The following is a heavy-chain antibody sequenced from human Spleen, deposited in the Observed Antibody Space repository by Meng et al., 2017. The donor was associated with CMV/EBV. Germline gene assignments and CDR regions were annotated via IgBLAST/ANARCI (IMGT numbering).Heavy chain of an antibody. Sequence: KVSCKASGYTFTTYYMHWVRQAPGQGFEYMGIINPRGGTTHYAQKFQGRVSMTVDTSTSTVYMQLSSLRSEDTAVYYCAAYSNYWYWGQGTLVTVSS. CDR1: GYTFTTYY. V-gene: IGHV1-46*01. CDR2: INPRGGTT. D-gene: IGHD4-11*01. CDR3: AAYSNYWY. J-gene: IGHJ4*02.